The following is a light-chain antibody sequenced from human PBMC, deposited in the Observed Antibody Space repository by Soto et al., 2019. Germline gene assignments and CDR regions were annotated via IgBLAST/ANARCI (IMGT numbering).Light chain of an antibody. CDR3: SSYAGSNSWV. J-gene: IGLJ3*02. CDR1: SSDVGGYNY. V-gene: IGLV2-11*01. CDR2: EVS. Sequence: QSALTQPRSVSGSPGQSVTISCTGTSSDVGGYNYVSWYQQHPGKAPKLMIYEVSKRPSGVPDRFSGSKSGNTASLTVSGLQAEDEADYYCSSYAGSNSWVFGGGTKLTVL.